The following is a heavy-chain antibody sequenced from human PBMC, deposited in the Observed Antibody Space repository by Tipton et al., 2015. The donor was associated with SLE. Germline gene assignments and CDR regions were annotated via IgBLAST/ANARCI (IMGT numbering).Heavy chain of an antibody. CDR1: GFTFSSYS. CDR2: ISSSSSTI. J-gene: IGHJ5*02. CDR3: AKLTTGVGQNWFDP. Sequence: GSLRLSCAASGFTFSSYSMNWVRQAPGKGLEWVSYISSSSSTIYYADSVKGRFTISRDNSKNTLYLQMNSLRAEDTAVYYCAKLTTGVGQNWFDPWGQGTLVTVSS. V-gene: IGHV3-48*01. D-gene: IGHD7-27*01.